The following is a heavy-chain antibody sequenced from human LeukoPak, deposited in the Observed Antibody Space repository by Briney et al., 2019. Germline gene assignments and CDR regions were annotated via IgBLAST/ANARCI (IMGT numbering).Heavy chain of an antibody. CDR2: ISHSGST. V-gene: IGHV4-34*01. J-gene: IGHJ4*02. D-gene: IGHD3-16*01. Sequence: SETLSLTCAVYGTSFSAHYWNWIRQSPEKGLEWIGEISHSGSTDYNPSLKSRVTILADKSKNQFSLKVNSATAADTAIYYCASRRFNYGFRTPFDNWGQGTLVTVSS. CDR1: GTSFSAHY. CDR3: ASRRFNYGFRTPFDN.